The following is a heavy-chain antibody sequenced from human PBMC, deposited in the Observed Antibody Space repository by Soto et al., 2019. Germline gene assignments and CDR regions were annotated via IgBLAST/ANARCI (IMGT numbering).Heavy chain of an antibody. CDR3: ARVRPLVGYFYSYMDV. D-gene: IGHD6-6*01. CDR1: GYTFTNYG. V-gene: IGHV1-18*01. J-gene: IGHJ6*03. CDR2: ISAYNGDT. Sequence: QVQLLQSGAEVKKPGASVKVSCKASGYTFTNYGITWVRQAPGQGLEWMGWISAYNGDTHYTQRLQGRVTMTTDTSTSTAYMELGCLRSDDTAVYYCARVRPLVGYFYSYMDVWGKGTTVTVSS.